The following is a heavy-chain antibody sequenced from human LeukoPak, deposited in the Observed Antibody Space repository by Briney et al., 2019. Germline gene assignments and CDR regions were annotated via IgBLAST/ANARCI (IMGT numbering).Heavy chain of an antibody. V-gene: IGHV4-4*07. CDR2: IYTSGST. CDR3: AGITIFGVVLY. D-gene: IGHD3-3*01. Sequence: SETLSLTCTVSGGSISSYYWSWIRQPAGKGLEWIGRIYTSGSTNYNPSLKSRVTISVDTSKNQFSLKLSSVTAADTAVYYCAGITIFGVVLYWGQGTLVTVSS. CDR1: GGSISSYY. J-gene: IGHJ4*02.